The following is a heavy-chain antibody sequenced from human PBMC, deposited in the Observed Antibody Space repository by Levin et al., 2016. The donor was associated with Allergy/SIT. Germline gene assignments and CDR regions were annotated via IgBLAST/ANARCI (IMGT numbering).Heavy chain of an antibody. CDR1: GFTFSNYA. CDR2: ISGSGGRT. CDR3: AKDPHYDSSGYTFDP. Sequence: ETLSLTCAASGFTFSNYAMSWVRQAPGKGLEWVSGISGSGGRTYYADSVKGRFTISRDNSKNTLYLQMNSLRAEDTAVYYCAKDPHYDSSGYTFDPWGQGTLVTVSS. D-gene: IGHD3-22*01. V-gene: IGHV3-23*01. J-gene: IGHJ5*02.